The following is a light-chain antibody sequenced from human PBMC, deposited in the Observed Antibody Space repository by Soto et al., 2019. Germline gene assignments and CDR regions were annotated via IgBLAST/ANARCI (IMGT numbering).Light chain of an antibody. CDR2: EVS. Sequence: QSVLTQPPSASGSPGQSVTISCTGTSSDVGGYNYVSWYQHHPGKAPKLIIYEVSKRPSGVPDRFSGSKSGNTASLTVSGLQAEDEGDYFCSSYAGSNIHYVLGTGNKVTV. J-gene: IGLJ1*01. CDR3: SSYAGSNIHYV. V-gene: IGLV2-8*01. CDR1: SSDVGGYNY.